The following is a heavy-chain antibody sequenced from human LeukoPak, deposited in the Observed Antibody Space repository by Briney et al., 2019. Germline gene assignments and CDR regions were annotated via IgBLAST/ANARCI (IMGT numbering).Heavy chain of an antibody. D-gene: IGHD1-26*01. CDR1: GGSISSGSYY. J-gene: IGHJ5*02. CDR2: IYTSGST. CDR3: ARERGRRIVGFRGNWFDP. V-gene: IGHV4-61*02. Sequence: PSQTLSLTCTVSGGSISSGSYYWSWIRQPAGKGLEWIGRIYTSGSTNYNPSLKSRVTMSVDTSKNQFSLKLSSVTAADTAVYYCARERGRRIVGFRGNWFDPWGQGTLVTVSS.